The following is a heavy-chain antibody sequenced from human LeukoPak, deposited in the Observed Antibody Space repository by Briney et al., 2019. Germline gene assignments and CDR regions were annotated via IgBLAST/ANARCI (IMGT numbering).Heavy chain of an antibody. D-gene: IGHD7-27*01. V-gene: IGHV3-23*01. Sequence: PGGSLRLSCAASGFTFSSYAISWVRQAPGKGLEWVSAISGSGGSTYYADSVKGRFTISRDNSKTTLYLQMNSLRAEDTAVYYCAKDGLTGDLFDYWGQGTLVTVSS. CDR3: AKDGLTGDLFDY. CDR2: ISGSGGST. J-gene: IGHJ4*02. CDR1: GFTFSSYA.